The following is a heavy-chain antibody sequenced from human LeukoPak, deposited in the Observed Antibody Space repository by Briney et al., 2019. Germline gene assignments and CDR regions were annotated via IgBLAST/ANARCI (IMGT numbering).Heavy chain of an antibody. J-gene: IGHJ4*02. Sequence: PSETLSLTCTVSGGSIRSYYWSWIRQPPGKGLEWIGYIYYSGSTNYTPALKSRVPISVDTSKNQLSLRLSSVTAADTAVYYCARGGFFLDYWGQGTLVTVSS. CDR2: IYYSGST. V-gene: IGHV4-59*01. CDR3: ARGGFFLDY. CDR1: GGSIRSYY. D-gene: IGHD3-10*01.